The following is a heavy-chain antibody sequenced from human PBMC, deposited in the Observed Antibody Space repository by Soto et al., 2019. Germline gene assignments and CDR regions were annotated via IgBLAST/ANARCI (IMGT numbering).Heavy chain of an antibody. J-gene: IGHJ4*02. CDR3: ARLEGLATIAYYFDY. Sequence: QLQLQESGPGLVKPSETLSLTCSVSGDSINSDNYYWGWIRQPPGKGLEWIGSIYYRGNTYYNPSLKPRVTISLDKSKSQFSLKLNSVTAAESAVYFCARLEGLATIAYYFDYWGQGTLVTVSS. D-gene: IGHD3-9*01. CDR1: GDSINSDNYY. CDR2: IYYRGNT. V-gene: IGHV4-39*01.